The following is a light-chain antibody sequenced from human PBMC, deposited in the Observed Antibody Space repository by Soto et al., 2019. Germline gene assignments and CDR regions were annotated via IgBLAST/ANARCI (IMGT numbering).Light chain of an antibody. CDR1: QSVSSN. CDR2: GAS. J-gene: IGKJ1*01. V-gene: IGKV3-15*01. CDR3: QQYNNWPPWT. Sequence: EIVMTQSPVTLSVSPGERATLSCRASQSVSSNLAWYQQKPGQAPRLLIYGASTRATGIPARFSGSGSGTEFTPTISSLQSEDFAVYYGQQYNNWPPWTFGQGTKVEIK.